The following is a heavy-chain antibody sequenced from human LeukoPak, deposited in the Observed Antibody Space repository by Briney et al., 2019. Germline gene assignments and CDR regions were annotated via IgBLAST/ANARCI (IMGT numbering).Heavy chain of an antibody. V-gene: IGHV4-59*08. D-gene: IGHD3-10*01. CDR1: GGSVDNYY. CDR2: IYYTGST. CDR3: ARYDFGSGSSYRSFDY. Sequence: SETLSLTCTVSGGSVDNYYWSWVRQPPGKGLEWIGYIYYTGSTNYNPSLKSRVTISLDTSRNQFSLKLSSVTAADTAVYYCARYDFGSGSSYRSFDYWGQGTLVTVSS. J-gene: IGHJ4*02.